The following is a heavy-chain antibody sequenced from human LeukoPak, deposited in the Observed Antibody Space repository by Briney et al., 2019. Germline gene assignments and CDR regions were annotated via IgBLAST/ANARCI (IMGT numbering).Heavy chain of an antibody. D-gene: IGHD3-22*01. CDR2: ISAYNGNT. J-gene: IGHJ4*02. Sequence: ASVKVSCKASGYTFTSYGISWVRQAPGQGLEWMGWISAYNGNTNYAQKLQGRVTMTTDTSTSTAYVELRSLRSDDTAVYYCARGNYYDSSGYYYVWGQGTLVTVSS. CDR3: ARGNYYDSSGYYYV. V-gene: IGHV1-18*01. CDR1: GYTFTSYG.